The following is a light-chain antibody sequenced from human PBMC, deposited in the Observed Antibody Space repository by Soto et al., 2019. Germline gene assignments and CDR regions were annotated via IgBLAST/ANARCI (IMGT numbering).Light chain of an antibody. V-gene: IGLV2-14*01. CDR1: SSDVGGYNY. J-gene: IGLJ1*01. CDR3: SSYTSSSTEV. CDR2: EVS. Sequence: QSALTQPASVSGSPGQSITISCTGTSSDVGGYNYVSWYQQHAGKAPKLMIYEVSNRPSGVSNRFSDSKSGNTASLTISGLQPEDEADYYCSSYTSSSTEVFGTGTKLTVL.